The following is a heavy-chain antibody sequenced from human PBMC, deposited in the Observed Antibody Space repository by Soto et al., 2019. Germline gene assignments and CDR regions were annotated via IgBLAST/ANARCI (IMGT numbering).Heavy chain of an antibody. CDR3: AKGERLYYYDSSGYLDY. CDR2: ISYDGSNK. V-gene: IGHV3-30*18. D-gene: IGHD3-22*01. Sequence: GGSLRLSCAASGFTFSSYGMHWVRQAPGKGLEWVAVISYDGSNKYYADSVKGRFTISRDNSKNTLYLQMNSLRAEDTAVYYCAKGERLYYYDSSGYLDYWGQGTLVTVSS. J-gene: IGHJ4*02. CDR1: GFTFSSYG.